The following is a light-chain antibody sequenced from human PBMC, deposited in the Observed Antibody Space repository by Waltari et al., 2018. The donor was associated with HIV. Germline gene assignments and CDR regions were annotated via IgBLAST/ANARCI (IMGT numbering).Light chain of an antibody. Sequence: DIVMTQSPDSLAVSLGERATINCKSRQRLLYSSNNKNFLAWYQQKPRQPPKLLIYWASIRASGVPDRFSASGSGTDFTLTINSLQAEDVAVYYCQQYYNTLWTFGQGTKVEIK. CDR2: WAS. CDR3: QQYYNTLWT. CDR1: QRLLYSSNNKNF. J-gene: IGKJ1*01. V-gene: IGKV4-1*01.